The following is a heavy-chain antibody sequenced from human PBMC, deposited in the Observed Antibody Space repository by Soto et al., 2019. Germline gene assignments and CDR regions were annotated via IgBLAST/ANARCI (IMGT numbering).Heavy chain of an antibody. J-gene: IGHJ6*02. CDR2: IYSGGST. CDR1: GLTVSSNY. V-gene: IGHV3-53*01. CDR3: AKGFSSSWYYYGMDV. Sequence: GGSLRLSCAASGLTVSSNYMIWVRQAPGKGLEWVSVIYSGGSTYYADSVRGRFTISRDNSKNTLYLQMNSLRAEDTAVYYCAKGFSSSWYYYGMDVWGQGTTVTVSS. D-gene: IGHD6-13*01.